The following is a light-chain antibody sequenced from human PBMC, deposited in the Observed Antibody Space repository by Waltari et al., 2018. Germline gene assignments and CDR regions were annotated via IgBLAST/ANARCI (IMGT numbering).Light chain of an antibody. Sequence: EILMTQSPASLSVSPGERATLSCRASQTLNTNLAWYQQKHGQAPRLLVYGASTRATGVPARFSGSGSGTEFTLTISSLQSEDAGVYYCQQYNNWPTSYTFGQGTKLEIK. CDR2: GAS. V-gene: IGKV3-15*01. CDR1: QTLNTN. J-gene: IGKJ2*01. CDR3: QQYNNWPTSYT.